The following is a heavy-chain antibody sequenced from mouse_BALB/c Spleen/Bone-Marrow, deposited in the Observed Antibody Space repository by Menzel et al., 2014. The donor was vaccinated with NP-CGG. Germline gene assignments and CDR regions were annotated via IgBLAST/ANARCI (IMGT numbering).Heavy chain of an antibody. Sequence: EVQVVESGGGLVQPGGSLRLSCTTSGFTFTDYYMSWVRQPPGKALEWLAFIRNKAYGYTTEYSASVRGRFTISRDNSQSILYLQMNTLRAEDSATYYFARFPMDYWGQGTSVTVSS. J-gene: IGHJ4*01. CDR2: IRNKAYGYTT. CDR3: ARFPMDY. V-gene: IGHV7-3*02. CDR1: GFTFTDYY.